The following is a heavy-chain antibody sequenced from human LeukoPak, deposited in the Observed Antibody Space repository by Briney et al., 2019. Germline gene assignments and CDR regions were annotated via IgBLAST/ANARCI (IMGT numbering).Heavy chain of an antibody. CDR3: ARVRYSNYFDY. Sequence: PSETLSLTCTVSGGSFSGYYWSWIRQPPGKGLEWIGEINHSGSTNYNPSLKSRVTISVDTSKNQFSLKLSSVTAADTAVYYCARVRYSNYFDYWGQGALVTVSS. CDR1: GGSFSGYY. CDR2: INHSGST. J-gene: IGHJ4*02. V-gene: IGHV4-34*01. D-gene: IGHD4-11*01.